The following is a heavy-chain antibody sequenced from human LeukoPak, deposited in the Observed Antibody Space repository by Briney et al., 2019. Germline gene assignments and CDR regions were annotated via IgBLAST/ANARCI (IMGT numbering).Heavy chain of an antibody. CDR1: GGSISSYY. Sequence: SETLSLTCTVSGGSISSYYWSWIRQPPGKGLEWIGNIYSSGATNYNPSLRSRVTISIDTSKKQFSLKLRSVTAADTAVYYCARVWSTGMDYWGQGTLVTVSS. V-gene: IGHV4-59*01. J-gene: IGHJ4*02. CDR3: ARVWSTGMDY. CDR2: IYSSGAT. D-gene: IGHD3-3*01.